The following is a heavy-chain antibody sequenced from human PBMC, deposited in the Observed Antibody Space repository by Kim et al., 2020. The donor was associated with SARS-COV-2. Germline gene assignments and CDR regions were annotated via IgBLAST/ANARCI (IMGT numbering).Heavy chain of an antibody. CDR2: MNPNSGNT. V-gene: IGHV1-8*01. J-gene: IGHJ6*03. CDR3: ARGARGSTMIVVVPLYYYYMDV. D-gene: IGHD3-22*01. Sequence: ASVKVSCKASGYNFTSYDINWVRQATGQGLEWMGWMNPNSGNTGYAQKFQGRVTMTRNTSISTAYMELSSLRSEDTAVYYCARGARGSTMIVVVPLYYYYMDVWGKGTTVTVSS. CDR1: GYNFTSYD.